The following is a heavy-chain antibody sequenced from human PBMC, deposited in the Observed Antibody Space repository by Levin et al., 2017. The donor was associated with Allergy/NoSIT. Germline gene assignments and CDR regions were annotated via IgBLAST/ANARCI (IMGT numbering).Heavy chain of an antibody. CDR2: ITGSSNMI. D-gene: IGHD3-9*01. Sequence: GESLKISCAASGFAFSSFSMNWVRQAPGKGLECISYITGSSNMISYADSVKGRFTVSRDNAKNSLYLQMNSLRAEDTAVYYCTRADISDDYWGQGTLVTVSS. J-gene: IGHJ4*02. CDR1: GFAFSSFS. CDR3: TRADISDDY. V-gene: IGHV3-48*01.